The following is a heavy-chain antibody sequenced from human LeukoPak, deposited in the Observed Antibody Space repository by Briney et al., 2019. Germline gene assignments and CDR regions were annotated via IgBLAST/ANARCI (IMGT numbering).Heavy chain of an antibody. Sequence: GASVKVSCKASGYTFTSYDINWVRQATGQGLEWMGWMNPNSGNTGYAQKFQGRVTMTRNTSISTAYMELSSLRSEDTAVYYCARSQRRWNWFDPWGQGTLVTVSS. J-gene: IGHJ5*02. CDR3: ARSQRRWNWFDP. D-gene: IGHD2-15*01. CDR2: MNPNSGNT. V-gene: IGHV1-8*01. CDR1: GYTFTSYD.